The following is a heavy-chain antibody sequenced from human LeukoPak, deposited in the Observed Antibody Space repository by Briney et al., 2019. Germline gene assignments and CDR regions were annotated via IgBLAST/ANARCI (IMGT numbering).Heavy chain of an antibody. J-gene: IGHJ1*01. V-gene: IGHV1-69*06. CDR3: ARGPIDMATDRPAEYFHH. CDR2: IIPIFGAV. CDR1: GGTFNSYA. Sequence: SVKVSCKASGGTFNSYAISWVRQVPGQGLKWMGRIIPIFGAVDYVQKFQGRVTITADNSTSTAYMELISLKSEDTAVYYCARGPIDMATDRPAEYFHHWGQGTLVTVSS. D-gene: IGHD5-24*01.